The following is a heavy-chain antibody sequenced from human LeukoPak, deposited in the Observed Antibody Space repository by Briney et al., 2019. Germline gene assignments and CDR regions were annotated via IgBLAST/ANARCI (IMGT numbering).Heavy chain of an antibody. V-gene: IGHV3-7*01. D-gene: IGHD1-7*01. CDR2: TNQDGSVK. Sequence: GGSLRLSCEASGFTFNMFWMGWVRQAPGKGLEWVSNTNQDGSVKFYVDSVRDRFAVSRNNAQKSLFLQMNSLRAEDTAVYYCATAGNYRFDYWGQGTLVTVSS. CDR1: GFTFNMFW. CDR3: ATAGNYRFDY. J-gene: IGHJ4*02.